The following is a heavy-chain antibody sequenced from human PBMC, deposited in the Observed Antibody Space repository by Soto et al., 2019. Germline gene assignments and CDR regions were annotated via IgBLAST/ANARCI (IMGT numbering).Heavy chain of an antibody. CDR2: IYYTGST. CDR1: GGSISRNY. CDR3: ARDGTPGGGPEAGFDY. D-gene: IGHD2-15*01. Sequence: SETLSLTCTVSGGSISRNYWSWIRQPPGRGLEWIGYIYYTGSTNYNPSLKSRVTISVDTSKNQYSLKLSSVTAADTAVYYCARDGTPGGGPEAGFDYWGQGTLVTVSS. J-gene: IGHJ4*02. V-gene: IGHV4-59*12.